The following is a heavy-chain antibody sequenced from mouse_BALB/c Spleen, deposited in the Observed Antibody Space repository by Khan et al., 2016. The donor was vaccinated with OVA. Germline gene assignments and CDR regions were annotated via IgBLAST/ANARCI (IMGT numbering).Heavy chain of an antibody. D-gene: IGHD2-14*01. CDR2: ISSGGTP. Sequence: EVQLVESGGGLVKPGGSLKLSYAASGFTFSSYVMSWVRQTPEKRLAWVASISSGGTPYYPDSVKGRFTISRDNAMNILYLQMSSLRSEDTAIYYCTREAYRYDEYYFDYWGQGTTLTVSS. J-gene: IGHJ2*01. V-gene: IGHV5-6-5*01. CDR1: GFTFSSYV. CDR3: TREAYRYDEYYFDY.